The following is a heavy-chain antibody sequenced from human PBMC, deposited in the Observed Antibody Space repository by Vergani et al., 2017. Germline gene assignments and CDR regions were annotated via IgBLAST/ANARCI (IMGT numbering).Heavy chain of an antibody. CDR2: ISSSSSTI. D-gene: IGHD4-17*01. CDR3: ARIYGDYDGNWFDP. V-gene: IGHV3-48*04. CDR1: GFTFSSYS. Sequence: EVQLVESGGGLVQPGGSLRLSCAASGFTFSSYSMNWVRQAPGKGLEWVSYISSSSSTIYYADSGKGRFTISRDNAKNSLYLQMNSLRAEDTAVYYCARIYGDYDGNWFDPWGQGTLVTVSS. J-gene: IGHJ5*02.